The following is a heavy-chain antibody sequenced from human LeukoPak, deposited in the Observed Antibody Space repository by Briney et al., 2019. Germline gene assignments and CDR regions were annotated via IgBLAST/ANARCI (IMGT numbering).Heavy chain of an antibody. V-gene: IGHV3-23*01. J-gene: IGHJ4*02. CDR1: GFTFSSYT. Sequence: GGSLRLSCTASGFTFSSYTMSWVRQAPGKGLKWVSTITTGGPNTYYADSVKGRFTVSRDDSKNTLYLQMNSLRAEDTAVYYCLGGTGWIFDYWGQGTLVTVSS. CDR3: LGGTGWIFDY. CDR2: ITTGGPNT. D-gene: IGHD6-19*01.